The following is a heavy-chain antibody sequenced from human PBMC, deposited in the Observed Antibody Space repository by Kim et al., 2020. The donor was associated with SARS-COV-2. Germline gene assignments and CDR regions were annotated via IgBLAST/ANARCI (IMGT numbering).Heavy chain of an antibody. D-gene: IGHD3-3*01. CDR3: ARDSLGLLYEYGMDV. J-gene: IGHJ6*02. CDR2: ISSSSSYI. CDR1: GFTFSSYS. Sequence: GGSLRLSCAASGFTFSSYSMNWVRQAPGKGLEWVSSISSSSSYIYYADSVKGRFTISRDNAKNSLYLQMNSLRAEDTAVYYCARDSLGLLYEYGMDVWGQGTTVTVSS. V-gene: IGHV3-21*01.